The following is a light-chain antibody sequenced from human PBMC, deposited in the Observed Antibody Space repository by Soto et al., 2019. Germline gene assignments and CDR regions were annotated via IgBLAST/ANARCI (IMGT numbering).Light chain of an antibody. Sequence: IQWTQSPSSLSASVGDRVTITCRASQGISSYLAWYQQKPGKAPKLLIYAASTLQSGVPSRFSGSGSGTDFTLTISSLQPEDFATYYCQQSYSTPTITFGQGTRLEIK. CDR2: AAS. CDR1: QGISSY. J-gene: IGKJ5*01. V-gene: IGKV1-39*01. CDR3: QQSYSTPTIT.